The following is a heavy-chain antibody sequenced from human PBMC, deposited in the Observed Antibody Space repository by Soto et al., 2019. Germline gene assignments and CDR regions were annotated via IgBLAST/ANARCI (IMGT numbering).Heavy chain of an antibody. D-gene: IGHD1-26*01. Sequence: ETLSLTCTVSSGSIGTYFWSWIRQPPGKGLEWIGYIYYSGTTNYNPSLKSRVTIFLDTSKNQFSLRLSSVTAADTAVYYCARGRGGTYDAFDIWGQGTLVTVSS. CDR2: IYYSGTT. V-gene: IGHV4-59*01. CDR3: ARGRGGTYDAFDI. CDR1: SGSIGTYF. J-gene: IGHJ3*02.